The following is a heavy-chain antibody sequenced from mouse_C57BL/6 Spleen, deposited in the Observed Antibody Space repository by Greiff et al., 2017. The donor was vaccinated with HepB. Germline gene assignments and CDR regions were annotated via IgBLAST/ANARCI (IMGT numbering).Heavy chain of an antibody. V-gene: IGHV14-4*01. J-gene: IGHJ1*03. D-gene: IGHD2-2*01. Sequence: VQLQQSGAELVRPGASVKLSCTASGFNIKDDYMHWVKQRPEQGLEWIGWIDPENGDTEYASKFQGKATITADTSSNTAYLQLSSLTSEDTAVYYCTTGVTTHFDVWGTGTTVTVSS. CDR2: IDPENGDT. CDR3: TTGVTTHFDV. CDR1: GFNIKDDY.